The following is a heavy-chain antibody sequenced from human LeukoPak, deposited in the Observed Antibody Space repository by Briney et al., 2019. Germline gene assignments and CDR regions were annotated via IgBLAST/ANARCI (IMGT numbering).Heavy chain of an antibody. Sequence: GGSLRLSCAASGFTFSIFAMTWVRQAPGKGLEWVSSITGTHYTTYNTDSVKGRFTISRDNSKNTLYLQMNSLRADDTAVYYCTKDPNGDYVGAFDPWGQGTLVTVSS. D-gene: IGHD4-17*01. CDR2: ITGTHYTT. CDR3: TKDPNGDYVGAFDP. V-gene: IGHV3-23*01. J-gene: IGHJ5*02. CDR1: GFTFSIFA.